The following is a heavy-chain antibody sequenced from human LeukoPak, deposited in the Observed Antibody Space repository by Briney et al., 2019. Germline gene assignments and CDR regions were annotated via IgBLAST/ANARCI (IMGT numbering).Heavy chain of an antibody. Sequence: GGSLRLSCAGSGFTFSSYWMHWVRQAPGKGLVWVSRINSDGSSLSYADSVKGRFTISRDNAKNTLYLQMNSLRVEDTAVYYCARVEVGPTRPGMDVWGQGTTVTVSS. CDR3: ARVEVGPTRPGMDV. CDR2: INSDGSSL. CDR1: GFTFSSYW. V-gene: IGHV3-74*01. J-gene: IGHJ6*02. D-gene: IGHD1-26*01.